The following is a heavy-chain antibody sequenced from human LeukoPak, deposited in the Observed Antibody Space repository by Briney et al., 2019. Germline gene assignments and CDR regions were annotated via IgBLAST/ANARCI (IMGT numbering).Heavy chain of an antibody. V-gene: IGHV3-30*18. J-gene: IGHJ4*02. Sequence: PGGSLRLSCAASGFTFNDYGMHWVRQAPGKGLEWVAVISYDGTNKYYADSVKGRFTISRDNSKNTLYLQMNSLRADDTAVYYCAKDSSRFTMARGLIIPHFWGQGILVTVSS. CDR3: AKDSSRFTMARGLIIPHF. CDR2: ISYDGTNK. D-gene: IGHD3-10*01. CDR1: GFTFNDYG.